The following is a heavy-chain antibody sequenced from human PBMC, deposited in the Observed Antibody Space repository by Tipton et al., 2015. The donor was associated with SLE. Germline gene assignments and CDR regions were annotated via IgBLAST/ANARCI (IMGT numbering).Heavy chain of an antibody. CDR1: GCSISSYY. Sequence: TLSLICTVSGCSISSYYWSWIRQPPGKGLEWIGYIYYSGSTNYNPSLKSRVTISVDTSKNQCSLKLSSVTAADTAVYYCARSIAAREFDYWGQGTLVTVSS. V-gene: IGHV4-59*01. CDR2: IYYSGST. CDR3: ARSIAAREFDY. D-gene: IGHD6-6*01. J-gene: IGHJ4*02.